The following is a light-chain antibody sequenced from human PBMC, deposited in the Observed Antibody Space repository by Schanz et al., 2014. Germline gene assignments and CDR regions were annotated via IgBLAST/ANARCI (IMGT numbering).Light chain of an antibody. Sequence: EIVMTQSPATLSVSPGERATLSCRASQSVSSNLAWYQQRRGQAPRLLIYDASTRATGIPARFSGSGSGTDFTLTISALEPEDFAVYHCQQRSNWPLTFGGGTKVEIK. V-gene: IGKV3-11*01. J-gene: IGKJ4*01. CDR3: QQRSNWPLT. CDR2: DAS. CDR1: QSVSSN.